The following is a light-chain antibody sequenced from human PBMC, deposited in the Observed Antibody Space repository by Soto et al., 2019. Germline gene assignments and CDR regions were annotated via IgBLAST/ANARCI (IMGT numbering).Light chain of an antibody. CDR2: GAS. CDR1: QSVSSN. Sequence: EIVMTQSPATLSVSPGERATLSCRASQSVSSNLAWYQQKPGQAPWLLIYGASTRATGISARFSGSGSGTEFTLTISSLQSEDFAIYYCQQYNDWPPLTFGGGTKVEIK. J-gene: IGKJ4*01. CDR3: QQYNDWPPLT. V-gene: IGKV3-15*01.